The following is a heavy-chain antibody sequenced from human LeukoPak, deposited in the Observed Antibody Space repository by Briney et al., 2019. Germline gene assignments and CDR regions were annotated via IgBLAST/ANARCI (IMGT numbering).Heavy chain of an antibody. J-gene: IGHJ6*02. D-gene: IGHD2-2*01. CDR3: ARGDCSSTSCASYYYYYYGMDV. Sequence: ASVKVSCKASGYTFTSYDINWVRQATGQGLEWMGWMNPNSGNAGYAQKFQGRVTMTRNTSISTAYMELSSLRSEDTAVYYCARGDCSSTSCASYYYYYYGMDVWGQGTTVTVSS. CDR2: MNPNSGNA. V-gene: IGHV1-8*01. CDR1: GYTFTSYD.